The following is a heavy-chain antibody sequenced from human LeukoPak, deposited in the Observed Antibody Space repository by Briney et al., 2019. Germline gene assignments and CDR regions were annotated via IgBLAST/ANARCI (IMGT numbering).Heavy chain of an antibody. D-gene: IGHD6-19*01. CDR2: ISGSGGST. CDR1: GFTFSSYV. CDR3: AKVKVDSSGWLDDY. V-gene: IGHV3-23*01. J-gene: IGHJ4*02. Sequence: SGGSLRLSCAASGFTFSSYVMHWVRQAPGKGLEWVSAISGSGGSTYYADSVKGRFTISRDNSKNTLYLQMNSLRAEDTAVYYCAKVKVDSSGWLDDYWGQGTLVTVSS.